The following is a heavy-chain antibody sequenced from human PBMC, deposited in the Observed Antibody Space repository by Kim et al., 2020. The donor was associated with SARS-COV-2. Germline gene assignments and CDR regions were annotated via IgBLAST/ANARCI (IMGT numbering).Heavy chain of an antibody. CDR1: GFSFANYA. CDR3: AKALGYGTAYPSYGMDV. D-gene: IGHD5-12*01. CDR2: ISTSGDNT. V-gene: IGHV3-23*01. J-gene: IGHJ6*02. Sequence: GGSLRLSCSASGFSFANYAMTWVRQAPGKGLEWVSVISTSGDNTDYADSVKGRFTISRDDSKSTVNVQMNSLRVEDTAIYYCAKALGYGTAYPSYGMDVWGRATMVTVAS.